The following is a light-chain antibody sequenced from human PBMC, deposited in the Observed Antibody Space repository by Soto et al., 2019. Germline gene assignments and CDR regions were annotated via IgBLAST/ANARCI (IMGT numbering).Light chain of an antibody. CDR3: QSYDNSLSGRV. Sequence: QSVLTQPPSVSGAPGQRVTISCTGSSSNIGAGSKVHWYQQVPGTAPKLLSYDNNHRPSGVPDRFSGSTSGTSASLAITGLQAEDEADYYCQSYDNSLSGRVFGGGTKLTVL. CDR2: DNN. CDR1: SSNIGAGSK. J-gene: IGLJ2*01. V-gene: IGLV1-40*01.